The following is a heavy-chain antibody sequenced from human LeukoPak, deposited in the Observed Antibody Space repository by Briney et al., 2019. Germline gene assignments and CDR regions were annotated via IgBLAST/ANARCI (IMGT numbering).Heavy chain of an antibody. Sequence: ASVKVSCKASGYTFTSHYMHWVRQAPGQGLEWMGIINPSGGSTSYAQKFQGRVTMTRDTSTSTVYMELSSLRSEDTAVYYCARLFTRGYYYYGMDVWGQGTTVTVSS. J-gene: IGHJ6*02. CDR2: INPSGGST. V-gene: IGHV1-46*01. D-gene: IGHD2-21*01. CDR1: GYTFTSHY. CDR3: ARLFTRGYYYYGMDV.